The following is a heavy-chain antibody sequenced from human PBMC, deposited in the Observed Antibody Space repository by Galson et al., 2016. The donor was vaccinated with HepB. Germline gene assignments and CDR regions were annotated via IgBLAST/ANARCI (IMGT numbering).Heavy chain of an antibody. V-gene: IGHV3-30-3*01. Sequence: SLRLSCAASGFIFNNYAMHWVRQAPGKGLEWVAVISDDGSNKYYADSVKGRFTISRDNSKNTLYLQMNSLRAEDTAVLYCARVDFWTGPPSASFSFDYWGQGTLVTVSS. CDR3: ARVDFWTGPPSASFSFDY. CDR2: ISDDGSNK. CDR1: GFIFNNYA. J-gene: IGHJ4*02. D-gene: IGHD3/OR15-3a*01.